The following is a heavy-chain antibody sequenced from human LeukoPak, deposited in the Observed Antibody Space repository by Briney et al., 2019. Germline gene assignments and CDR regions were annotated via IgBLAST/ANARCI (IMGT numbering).Heavy chain of an antibody. J-gene: IGHJ2*01. CDR3: ARSVGATALYWYLDL. Sequence: PSETLSLTCAVYGGSFSGYQWNWIRQPPGKGLEWIGEVNHSGSTNYNPSLKSRVTISVDTSKNQFSLKLSSVTAADTAVYYCARSVGATALYWYLDLWGRGTLVTVSS. V-gene: IGHV4-34*01. D-gene: IGHD1-26*01. CDR1: GGSFSGYQ. CDR2: VNHSGST.